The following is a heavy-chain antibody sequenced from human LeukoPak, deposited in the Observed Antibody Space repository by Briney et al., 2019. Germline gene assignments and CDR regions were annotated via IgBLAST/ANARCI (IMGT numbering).Heavy chain of an antibody. CDR1: GDSVSSNSSA. V-gene: IGHV6-1*01. CDR2: TYYRSKWYN. J-gene: IGHJ4*02. Sequence: SQTLSLTCPISGDSVSSNSSASHWIRQSPSRALEWLGRTYYRSKWYNDYAVSVNSRITVNANKYKNQFAQQRISVTHEHTADYYGERRAVPRHFHHWGQGNVDTVS. CDR3: ERRAVPRHFHH. D-gene: IGHD6-19*01.